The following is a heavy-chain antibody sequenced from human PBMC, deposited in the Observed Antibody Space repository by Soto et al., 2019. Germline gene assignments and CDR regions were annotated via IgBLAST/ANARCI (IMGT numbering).Heavy chain of an antibody. CDR1: GGSISSGGYY. J-gene: IGHJ4*02. Sequence: QVQLQESGPGLVKPSQTLSLTCTVSGGSISSGGYYWSWIRQHPGKCLEWIGYIYYSGSTYYNPSLKSRVTISVDTSKNQFSLKLSSVTAADTAVYYCASHYGSGSYYPNYFDYWGQGTLVTVSS. D-gene: IGHD3-10*01. CDR2: IYYSGST. CDR3: ASHYGSGSYYPNYFDY. V-gene: IGHV4-31*03.